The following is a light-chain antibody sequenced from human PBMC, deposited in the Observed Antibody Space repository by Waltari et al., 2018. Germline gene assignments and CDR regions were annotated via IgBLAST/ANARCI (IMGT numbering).Light chain of an antibody. V-gene: IGLV3-19*01. Sequence: SSELTPDPAVSVALGQTVRITCQGASLRTYFVSWFHQRPGPAPSLVIYGKNHRPSGIPDRFSASSSGSTASLTIIGAQAEDEADYYCHSRDSSGNVLIGGGTKLTVV. J-gene: IGLJ2*01. CDR1: SLRTYF. CDR3: HSRDSSGNVL. CDR2: GKN.